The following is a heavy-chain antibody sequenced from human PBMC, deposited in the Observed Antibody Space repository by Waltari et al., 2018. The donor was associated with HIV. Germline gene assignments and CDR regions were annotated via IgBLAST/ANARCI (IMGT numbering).Heavy chain of an antibody. J-gene: IGHJ4*02. CDR3: AREKVDTTMAVGYYFDY. Sequence: QVQLVESGGGVVQPGRSLRLACAASGFTFSSYGPHWVRQAPGKGLEWVAVIWYDGSNKYYADSVKGRFTISRDNSKNTLYVQMNSLRAEDTAVYYCAREKVDTTMAVGYYFDYWGQGTLVTVSS. V-gene: IGHV3-33*01. D-gene: IGHD5-18*01. CDR1: GFTFSSYG. CDR2: IWYDGSNK.